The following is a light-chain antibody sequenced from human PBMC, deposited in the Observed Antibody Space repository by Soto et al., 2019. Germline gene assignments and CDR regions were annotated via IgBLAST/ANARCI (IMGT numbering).Light chain of an antibody. CDR2: AAS. J-gene: IGKJ4*01. CDR1: QGISNY. V-gene: IGKV1-27*01. CDR3: HKYNSAPLT. Sequence: DIQMTQSPSSLSASVGDRVTITCRASQGISNYVAWYQQKPGKVPKLLIYAASTLQSGVPSRFSGSGSGTDFTLTISSLQPEDVATYYCHKYNSAPLTFGGGTKVEIK.